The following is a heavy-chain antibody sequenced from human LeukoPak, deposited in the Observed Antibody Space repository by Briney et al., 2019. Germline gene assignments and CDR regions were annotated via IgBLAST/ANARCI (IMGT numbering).Heavy chain of an antibody. CDR3: ARHRDSSGWPNYFDY. V-gene: IGHV4-59*08. CDR2: IYHSAST. J-gene: IGHJ4*02. Sequence: PSETLSLTCTVSGGSISGYYWSWIRQPPGKGLEWIGYIYHSASTNYNPSLKSRLTISIDTSKNQFSLKLSTVTAADTAVYYCARHRDSSGWPNYFDYWGQGTLVAVSS. D-gene: IGHD6-19*01. CDR1: GGSISGYY.